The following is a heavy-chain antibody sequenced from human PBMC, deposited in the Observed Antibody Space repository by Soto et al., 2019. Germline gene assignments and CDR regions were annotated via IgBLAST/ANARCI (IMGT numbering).Heavy chain of an antibody. Sequence: KPSETLSLTCTVSGDSITSDYWNWIRQPPGKGLEWIGYTYYSGGPKYNPSLESRVTISVDTSQNQFSLRLTSVTAADTAVYYCARERGVVASMDVWGQGTSVTVSS. CDR1: GDSITSDY. D-gene: IGHD2-15*01. V-gene: IGHV4-59*01. CDR2: TYYSGGP. J-gene: IGHJ6*02. CDR3: ARERGVVASMDV.